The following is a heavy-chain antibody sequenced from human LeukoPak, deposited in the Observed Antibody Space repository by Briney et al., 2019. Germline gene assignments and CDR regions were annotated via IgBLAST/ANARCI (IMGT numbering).Heavy chain of an antibody. Sequence: GGSLRLSCAASGFTFSSYGMHWVRQAPGKGLEWVSSISSSSSYIYYADSVKGRFTISRDNAKNSLYLQMNSLRAEDTAVYYCATGVDGYSIKGAWGQGTLVTVSS. CDR1: GFTFSSYG. D-gene: IGHD5-24*01. V-gene: IGHV3-21*04. CDR2: ISSSSSYI. CDR3: ATGVDGYSIKGA. J-gene: IGHJ4*02.